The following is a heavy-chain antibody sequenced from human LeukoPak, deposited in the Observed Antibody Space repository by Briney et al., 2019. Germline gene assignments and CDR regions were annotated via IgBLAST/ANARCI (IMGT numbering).Heavy chain of an antibody. D-gene: IGHD3-10*01. V-gene: IGHV3-21*01. Sequence: PGGSLRLSCAASGYTFSSYSMNWVRQAPGKGLEWVSSISSSSSYIYYADSVKGRFTISRDNAKNSLYRQMNSLRAEDTAVYYCARGQRVLLWFGELSGTWFDPWGQGTLVTVSS. CDR2: ISSSSSYI. CDR1: GYTFSSYS. J-gene: IGHJ5*02. CDR3: ARGQRVLLWFGELSGTWFDP.